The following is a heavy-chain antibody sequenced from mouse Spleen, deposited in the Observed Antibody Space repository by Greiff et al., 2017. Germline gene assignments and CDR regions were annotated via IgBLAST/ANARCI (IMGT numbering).Heavy chain of an antibody. J-gene: IGHJ4*01. CDR3: ARTGLRVAMDY. D-gene: IGHD2-4*01. CDR1: GFTFTDYY. Sequence: EVHLVESGGGLVQPGGSLSLSCAASGFTFTDYYMSWVRQPPGKALEWLGFIRHKANGYTTEYSASVKGRFTISRDNSQSILYLQMNALRAEDSATYYCARTGLRVAMDYWGQGTSVTVSS. V-gene: IGHV7-3*01. CDR2: IRHKANGYTT.